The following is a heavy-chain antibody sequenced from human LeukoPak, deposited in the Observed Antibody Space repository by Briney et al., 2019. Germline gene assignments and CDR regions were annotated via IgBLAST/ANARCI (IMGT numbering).Heavy chain of an antibody. CDR1: GGSFSGYY. D-gene: IGHD1-26*01. V-gene: IGHV4-34*01. CDR3: ARKPLGARKPPRPTYYFDY. CDR2: INHSGST. Sequence: SETLSLTCAVYGGSFSGYYWSWIRQPPGKGLEWIGEINHSGSTNYNPSLKSRVTISVDTSKNQFSLKLSSVTAADTAEYYCARKPLGARKPPRPTYYFDYWGQGTLVTVSS. J-gene: IGHJ4*02.